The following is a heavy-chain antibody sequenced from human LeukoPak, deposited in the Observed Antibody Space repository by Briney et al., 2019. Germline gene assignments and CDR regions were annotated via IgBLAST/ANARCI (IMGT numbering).Heavy chain of an antibody. V-gene: IGHV1-46*01. J-gene: IGHJ4*02. D-gene: IGHD2-15*01. Sequence: ASVKVSFKASGYTFTNYYIHWVRQAPGQGLEWMGIINSAGGGSSYAQKFQDRVTMTRDTSTSTVYVELSGLRSEDTAVYYCARVGYCSGGSCLEYWGQGTLVTVSS. CDR3: ARVGYCSGGSCLEY. CDR1: GYTFTNYY. CDR2: INSAGGGS.